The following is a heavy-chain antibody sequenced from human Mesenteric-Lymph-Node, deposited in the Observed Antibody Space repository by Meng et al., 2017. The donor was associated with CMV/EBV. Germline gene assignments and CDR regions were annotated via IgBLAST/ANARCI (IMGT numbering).Heavy chain of an antibody. V-gene: IGHV3-74*01. CDR1: GFTFSNSW. CDR2: INSDGSST. Sequence: GGSLRLSCAASGFTFSNSWMHWVRQAPGKGLVWVSRINSDGSSTSYADSVKGRFTISRDNAKNTLYLQMNSLRAEDTAVYYCARAAPYYDFWSGYYALWGQGTLVTVSS. CDR3: ARAAPYYDFWSGYYAL. J-gene: IGHJ4*02. D-gene: IGHD3-3*01.